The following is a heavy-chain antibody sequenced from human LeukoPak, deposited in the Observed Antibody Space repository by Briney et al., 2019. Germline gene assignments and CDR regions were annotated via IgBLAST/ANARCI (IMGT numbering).Heavy chain of an antibody. V-gene: IGHV4-4*07. J-gene: IGHJ4*02. CDR1: GGSISNYY. CDR3: ARYYDSSGYYDY. CDR2: IYTSGST. Sequence: SETLSLTCTVSGGSISNYYWSWIRQPAGKGLEWIGRIYTSGSTNYTPSLKSRVTMSVDTSKNQFSLKLSSVTAPDTAVYYCARYYDSSGYYDYWGQGTLVTVSS. D-gene: IGHD3-22*01.